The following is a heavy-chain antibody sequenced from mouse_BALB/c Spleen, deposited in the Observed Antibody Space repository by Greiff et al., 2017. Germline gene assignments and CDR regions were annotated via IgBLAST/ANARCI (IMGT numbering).Heavy chain of an antibody. J-gene: IGHJ3*01. CDR3: ERDRTTTSWFAY. CDR2: ISSGGST. V-gene: IGHV5-6-5*01. Sequence: EVHLVESGGGLVKPGGSLKLSCAASGFTFSSYAMSWVRQTPEKRLEWVASISSGGSTYYPDSVKGRFTIARDNARNILYLQMSSLRSEDTAMYYYERDRTTTSWFAYWGQGTLVTVSA. CDR1: GFTFSSYA. D-gene: IGHD5-5*01.